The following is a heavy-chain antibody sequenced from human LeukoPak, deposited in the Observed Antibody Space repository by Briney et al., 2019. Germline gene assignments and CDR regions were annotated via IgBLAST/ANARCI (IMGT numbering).Heavy chain of an antibody. CDR3: ARALNTVTTEDY. CDR1: GFAFNNFA. J-gene: IGHJ4*02. D-gene: IGHD4-17*01. CDR2: ISYDGSNK. Sequence: GGSLRLSCAASGFAFNNFAMSWVRQAPGKGLEWVAVISYDGSNKYYADSVKGRFTISRDNSKNTLYLQMNSLRAEDTAVYYCARALNTVTTEDYWGQGTLVTVSS. V-gene: IGHV3-30*04.